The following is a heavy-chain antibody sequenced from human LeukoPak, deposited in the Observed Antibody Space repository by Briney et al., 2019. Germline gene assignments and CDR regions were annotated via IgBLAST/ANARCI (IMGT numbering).Heavy chain of an antibody. CDR2: ISWNGDRT. CDR3: TKTYGYGLGDYYFDY. V-gene: IGHV3-43*01. J-gene: IGHJ4*02. CDR1: GFTFNDYT. Sequence: GGSLRLSCAASGFTFNDYTMNWVRQVPGKGLEWVSFISWNGDRTNYADSVRGRFTISRDNSRNSLYLQMNSLRTEDTALYYCTKTYGYGLGDYYFDYWGQGTLVTVSS. D-gene: IGHD2-15*01.